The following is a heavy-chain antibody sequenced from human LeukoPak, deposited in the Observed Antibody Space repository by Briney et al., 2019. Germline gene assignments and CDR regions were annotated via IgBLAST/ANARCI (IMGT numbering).Heavy chain of an antibody. J-gene: IGHJ4*02. D-gene: IGHD6-6*01. Sequence: PSETLSLTCAVSGYSISSGYYWGWIRQPPGKGLEWIGSIYHSGSTYYNPSLKSRVTISVDTSKNQFSLKLSSVTAADTAVYYCATLISSIAARPAWYDYWGQGTLVTVSS. CDR1: GYSISSGYY. CDR2: IYHSGST. V-gene: IGHV4-38-2*01. CDR3: ATLISSIAARPAWYDY.